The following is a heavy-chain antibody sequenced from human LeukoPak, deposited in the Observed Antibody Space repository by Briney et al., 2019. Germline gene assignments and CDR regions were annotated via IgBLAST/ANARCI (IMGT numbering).Heavy chain of an antibody. Sequence: GGSLRLSCAASGFTYSRYWMNWVRPAPGKGLEWVANINKVGSEEYYVDSVKGRFSISRDNAKNLMYLQMSSLRAEDTAVYYCARGYGDFVGYFQHWGQGTLVTVSS. CDR1: GFTYSRYW. D-gene: IGHD4-17*01. CDR2: INKVGSEE. CDR3: ARGYGDFVGYFQH. V-gene: IGHV3-7*03. J-gene: IGHJ1*01.